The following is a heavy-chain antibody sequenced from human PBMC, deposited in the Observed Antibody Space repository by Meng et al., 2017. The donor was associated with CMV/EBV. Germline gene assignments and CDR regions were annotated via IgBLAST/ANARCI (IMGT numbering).Heavy chain of an antibody. CDR1: GGTFSSYA. V-gene: IGHV1-69*05. D-gene: IGHD2-15*01. CDR2: IIPIFGKA. J-gene: IGHJ4*02. Sequence: SVKVSCKASGGTFSSYAISWVRQAPGQGLEWMGGIIPIFGKANYAQKFQGRVTITTDESTSTAYMELSSLRSEDTAVYYCAGDVLGYCSGGSCYGLDYWGQGTLVTVSS. CDR3: AGDVLGYCSGGSCYGLDY.